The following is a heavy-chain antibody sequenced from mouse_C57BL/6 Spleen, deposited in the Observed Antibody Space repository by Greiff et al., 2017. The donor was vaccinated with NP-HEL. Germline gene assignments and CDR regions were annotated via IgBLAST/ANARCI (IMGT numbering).Heavy chain of an antibody. V-gene: IGHV1-22*01. Sequence: EVQLQESGPELVKPGASVKMSCKASGYTFTDYNMHWVKQSHGKSLEWIGYINPNNGGTSYNQKFKGKATLTVNKSSSTAYMELRSLTSEDSAVYYCARQEIYYGFYYAMDYWGQGTSVTVSS. CDR3: ARQEIYYGFYYAMDY. CDR1: GYTFTDYN. D-gene: IGHD2-2*01. CDR2: INPNNGGT. J-gene: IGHJ4*01.